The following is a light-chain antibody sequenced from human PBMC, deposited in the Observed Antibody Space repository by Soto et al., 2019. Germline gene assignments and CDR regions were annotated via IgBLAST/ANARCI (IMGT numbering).Light chain of an antibody. CDR3: QQYISYSKR. Sequence: ALRPTQSPASLSACVGDRVTITCRASQGIRTDLGWYQQSPGKAPKVLIVGASTLQSGVPSRFSGSGSGTDFTLTISSLQPEDFATYYCQQYISYSKRFGQGAIVDIK. V-gene: IGKV1-6*01. J-gene: IGKJ1*01. CDR1: QGIRTD. CDR2: GAS.